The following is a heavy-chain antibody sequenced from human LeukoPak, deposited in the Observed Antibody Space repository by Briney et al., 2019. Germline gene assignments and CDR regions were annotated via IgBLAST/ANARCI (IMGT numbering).Heavy chain of an antibody. Sequence: AGGSLRLSCAASGFAVSSNYMSWVRQAPGKGLEWVSYLSGSSTYIHYADSVKGRFTISRDNAKNSLYLQMNSLRAEDTAVYYCARGYSYGSYWGQGTLVTVSS. D-gene: IGHD5-18*01. CDR1: GFAVSSNY. V-gene: IGHV3-11*06. J-gene: IGHJ4*02. CDR2: LSGSSTYI. CDR3: ARGYSYGSY.